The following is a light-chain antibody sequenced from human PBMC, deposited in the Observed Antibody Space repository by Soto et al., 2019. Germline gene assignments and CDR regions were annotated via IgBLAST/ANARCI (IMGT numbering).Light chain of an antibody. V-gene: IGLV1-51*01. J-gene: IGLJ2*01. CDR2: DNN. CDR3: GTWDRSQVV. CDR1: SSNIGNNY. Sequence: QSVLTQPPSVSAAPGQKVTISCSGSSSNIGNNYVSWYQQLPGTAPKLLIYDNNKRPSGIPDRFSGSKSGTSATLGITGLQTGDEADYYCGTWDRSQVVFGGGTKLTVL.